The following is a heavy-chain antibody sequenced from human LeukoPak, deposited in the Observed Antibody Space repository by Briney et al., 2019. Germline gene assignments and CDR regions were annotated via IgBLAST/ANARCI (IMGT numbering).Heavy chain of an antibody. CDR2: IRSKAYGGTT. J-gene: IGHJ1*01. D-gene: IGHD2-15*01. V-gene: IGHV3-49*02. CDR3: TRDVILGYCSGGSCYRFQH. Sequence: GSSQRLCCTAACFFCDYYAVSLLRMPRRKRLGWVVFIRSKAYGGTTEYAASVKGRFTISRDNSKCIAYLQMNSLKTEDAAVNYRTRDVILGYCSGGSCYRFQHCGEGTLVTVSS. CDR1: CFFCDYYA.